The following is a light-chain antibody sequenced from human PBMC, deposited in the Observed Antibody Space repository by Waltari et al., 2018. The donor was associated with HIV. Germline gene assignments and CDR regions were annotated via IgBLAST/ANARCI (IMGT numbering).Light chain of an antibody. Sequence: QAGLTQPPSVSKGLRQTATLTCTGNSNNVGFQGAAWLQQHQGHPPKLLSYRNNYRPSGISERFSASRSGNTASLTISGLQPEDEADYYCSAWDSSLNFWVFGGGTKLTVL. CDR3: SAWDSSLNFWV. J-gene: IGLJ3*02. V-gene: IGLV10-54*01. CDR1: SNNVGFQG. CDR2: RNN.